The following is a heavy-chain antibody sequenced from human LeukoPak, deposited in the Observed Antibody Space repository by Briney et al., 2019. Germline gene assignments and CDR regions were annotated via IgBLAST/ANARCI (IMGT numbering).Heavy chain of an antibody. Sequence: ASVNVSCKDSRYTLTAYYIHWVRQAPGHGLEWMGWINPNSGGTNYAQKFQGRVTMTRDTSISTVYMELSRLRSDDTAVYYCAGDGRDGYNLVHYWGQGTLVTVSS. J-gene: IGHJ4*02. CDR3: AGDGRDGYNLVHY. CDR2: INPNSGGT. V-gene: IGHV1-2*02. CDR1: RYTLTAYY. D-gene: IGHD5-24*01.